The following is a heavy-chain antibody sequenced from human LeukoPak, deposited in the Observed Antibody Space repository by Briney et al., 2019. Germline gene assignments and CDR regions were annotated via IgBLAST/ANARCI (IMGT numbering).Heavy chain of an antibody. V-gene: IGHV1-69*04. J-gene: IGHJ4*02. Sequence: SVKVSCKASGGTFSSYAISWVRQSPGQGLEWMGRIIPILGIANYAQKFQGRVTITADKSTSTDYMELSSLRSEDTAVYYCARDSKAYYCSGSELFDYWGRGTLVTVSS. CDR2: IIPILGIA. CDR1: GGTFSSYA. CDR3: ARDSKAYYCSGSELFDY. D-gene: IGHD3-10*01.